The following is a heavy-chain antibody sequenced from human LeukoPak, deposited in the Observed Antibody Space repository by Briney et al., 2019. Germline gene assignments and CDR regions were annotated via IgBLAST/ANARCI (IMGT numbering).Heavy chain of an antibody. CDR3: ARGRGERYSSGWYPHLFDY. D-gene: IGHD6-19*01. J-gene: IGHJ4*02. Sequence: GGSLRLSCAASVFTFSSYAMSWVRQAPGKGLEWVSSISRSSSYIYYADSVKGRFTISRDNAKNSLYLQMNSLRAEDTAVYYCARGRGERYSSGWYPHLFDYWGQGTLVTVSS. CDR1: VFTFSSYA. CDR2: ISRSSSYI. V-gene: IGHV3-21*01.